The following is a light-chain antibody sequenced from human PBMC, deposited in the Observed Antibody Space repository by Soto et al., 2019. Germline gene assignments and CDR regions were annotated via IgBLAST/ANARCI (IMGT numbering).Light chain of an antibody. CDR1: QSVSSSY. V-gene: IGKV3-20*01. CDR3: QQYGSSPWT. J-gene: IGKJ1*01. CDR2: GAS. Sequence: EIVLTQSPGTLSLSPGERATLSCRASQSVSSSYLAWYQQKPGQAPRPLIYGASSRAIGIPDRFSGSGSGTVCTLTMSRLEPEDFAVYYCQQYGSSPWTFGQGTKVEIK.